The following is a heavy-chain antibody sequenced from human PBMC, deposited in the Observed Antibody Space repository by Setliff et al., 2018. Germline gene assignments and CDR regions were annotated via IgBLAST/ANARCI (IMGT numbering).Heavy chain of an antibody. V-gene: IGHV1-69*05. CDR2: TIPMFGTT. Sequence: ASVKVSCKASGATFSSHGISWVRQAPGKGLEWMGGTIPMFGTTEYAQKFQGRLTIITDESTNTAFMQLSSLRTEDTAVYYCARGYYDSYARYYVVGDYWGKGTTVTVSS. CDR1: GATFSSHG. D-gene: IGHD3-22*01. CDR3: ARGYYDSYARYYVVGDY. J-gene: IGHJ6*04.